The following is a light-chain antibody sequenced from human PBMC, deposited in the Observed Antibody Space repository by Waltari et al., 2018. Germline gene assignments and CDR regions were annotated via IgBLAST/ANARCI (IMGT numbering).Light chain of an antibody. J-gene: IGKJ5*01. V-gene: IGKV4-1*01. CDR1: QSVLYSPTNKNY. CDR2: WAS. Sequence: DIVMTQSPDSLAVFLGERATINCKSSQSVLYSPTNKNYLAWYQQKPGQPPNLFVSWASTRESGVPDRFSGSGSGTDFTLTISSLQAEDVAVYYCQQYYSTPPITFGQGTRLEIK. CDR3: QQYYSTPPIT.